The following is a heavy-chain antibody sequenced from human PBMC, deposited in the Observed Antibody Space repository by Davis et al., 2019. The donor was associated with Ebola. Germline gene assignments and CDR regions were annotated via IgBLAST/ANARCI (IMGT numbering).Heavy chain of an antibody. CDR2: INPSGGST. CDR3: ARGSPGSLFDY. Sequence: ASVKVSCKASGYTFTSYYMHWVRQASGQGLEWMGIINPSGGSTRYAQKFQGRVTMTRDTSISTAYMELSRLRSDDTAVYYCARGSPGSLFDYWGQGTLVTVSS. CDR1: GYTFTSYY. J-gene: IGHJ4*02. V-gene: IGHV1-46*01. D-gene: IGHD1-26*01.